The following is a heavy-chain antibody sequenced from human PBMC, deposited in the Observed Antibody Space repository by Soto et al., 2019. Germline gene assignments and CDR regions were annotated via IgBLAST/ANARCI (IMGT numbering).Heavy chain of an antibody. CDR3: ARVMYVLRFLEWRTNWFDP. Sequence: SETLSLTCTVSGGSISSGGYYWSWIRQHPGKGLEWIGYIYYSGSTYYNPSLKSRVTISVDTSKNQFSLKLSSVTAADTAVYYCARVMYVLRFLEWRTNWFDPWGQGTLVTVSS. D-gene: IGHD3-3*01. CDR2: IYYSGST. J-gene: IGHJ5*02. V-gene: IGHV4-31*03. CDR1: GGSISSGGYY.